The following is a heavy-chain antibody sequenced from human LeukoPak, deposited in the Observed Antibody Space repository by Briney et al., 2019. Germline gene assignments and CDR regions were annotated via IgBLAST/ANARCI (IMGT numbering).Heavy chain of an antibody. CDR2: IRYDGSNK. D-gene: IGHD1-1*01. CDR1: GFTFSSYG. V-gene: IGHV3-30*02. CDR3: ARDPAPATGAFDI. J-gene: IGHJ3*02. Sequence: GGSLRLSCAASGFTFSSYGMHWVRQAPGKGLEWVAFIRYDGSNKYYADSVKGRFTISRDNSKNTLYLQMNSLRVDDTAVYYCARDPAPATGAFDIWGQGTMVIIS.